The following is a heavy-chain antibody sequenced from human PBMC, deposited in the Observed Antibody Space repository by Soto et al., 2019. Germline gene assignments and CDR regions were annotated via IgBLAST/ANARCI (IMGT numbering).Heavy chain of an antibody. CDR3: ARGFYDGIVVVVAASYYYGMDV. J-gene: IGHJ6*02. CDR2: IWYDGRNK. D-gene: IGHD2-15*01. V-gene: IGHV3-33*01. CDR1: GFTFSSYG. Sequence: QVQLVESGGGVVQPGRSLRLSCAASGFTFSSYGMHWVRQAPGKGLAWVAVIWYDGRNKYYADSVKVRFTISRDNSKNKLYPQMNSLEAEETAVYYFARGFYDGIVVVVAASYYYGMDVWGQGTTVTVSS.